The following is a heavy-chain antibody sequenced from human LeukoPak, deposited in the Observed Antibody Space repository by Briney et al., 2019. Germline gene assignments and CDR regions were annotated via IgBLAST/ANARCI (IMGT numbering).Heavy chain of an antibody. CDR3: ASQDTAMVTDY. J-gene: IGHJ4*02. CDR1: GGSISSYY. CDR2: IYYSGST. D-gene: IGHD5-18*01. V-gene: IGHV4-59*01. Sequence: PSETLSLTCTVSGGSISSYYWSWIRQPPGKGLEWIGYIYYSGSTNYNPSLKSRVTISVDTSKNQFSLKLSSVTAADTAVYYCASQDTAMVTDYWGQGTLVTVSS.